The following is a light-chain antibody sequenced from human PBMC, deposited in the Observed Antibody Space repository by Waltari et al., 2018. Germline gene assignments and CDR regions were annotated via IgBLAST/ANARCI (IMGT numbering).Light chain of an antibody. J-gene: IGKJ4*01. CDR3: QQYYSTSPLT. CDR1: QSLLHSSNNKNY. Sequence: DIVMTQSPQSLAVSVGERATITCTSSQSLLHSSNNKNYLAWYQQKPGQPPKLLIYWASTREFGVPDRFSGSGSGTDFTLTISSLQAEDVAVYYCQQYYSTSPLTFGGGTKVEIK. CDR2: WAS. V-gene: IGKV4-1*01.